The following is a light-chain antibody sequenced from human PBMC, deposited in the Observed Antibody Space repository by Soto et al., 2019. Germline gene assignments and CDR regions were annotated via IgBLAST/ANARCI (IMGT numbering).Light chain of an antibody. J-gene: IGLJ1*01. Sequence: QSALTQPASVSGSPGQSITISCTGTSSDVGGYDYVSWYQQHPGKAPQLMIYDVNNRPSGVSNRFSGSKSGNTASLTISGLQAEDEADYYCSSYTSSSTLVFGTGPSSPS. CDR3: SSYTSSSTLV. CDR2: DVN. V-gene: IGLV2-14*01. CDR1: SSDVGGYDY.